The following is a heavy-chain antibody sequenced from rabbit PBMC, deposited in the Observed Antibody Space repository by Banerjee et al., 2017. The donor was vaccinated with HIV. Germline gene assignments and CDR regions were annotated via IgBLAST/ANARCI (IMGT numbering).Heavy chain of an antibody. V-gene: IGHV1S45*01. CDR1: GFDFSSGYY. J-gene: IGHJ4*01. CDR3: ARDSWDSGTGYYL. CDR2: IDGGGSGST. D-gene: IGHD1-1*01. Sequence: QEQLVESGGDLVRPGASLTLTCTASGFDFSSGYYMCWVRQAPGKGLEWIACIDGGGSGSTYYASWAKGRFTISKTSSTTVTLQMTSLTAADTATYFCARDSWDSGTGYYLWGPGTLVTVS.